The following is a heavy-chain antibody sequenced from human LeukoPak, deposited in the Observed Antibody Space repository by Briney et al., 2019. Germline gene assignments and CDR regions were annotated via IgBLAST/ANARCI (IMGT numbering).Heavy chain of an antibody. CDR3: ARSDDFWSGYTDY. CDR1: GFTFSSYG. J-gene: IGHJ4*02. D-gene: IGHD3-3*01. Sequence: PGGSLRLSCAASGFTFSSYGMHWARQAPGKGLEWVAVIWYDGSNKYYADSVKGRFTISRDNSKNTLYLQMNSLRAEDTAVYYCARSDDFWSGYTDYWGQGTLVTVSS. V-gene: IGHV3-33*01. CDR2: IWYDGSNK.